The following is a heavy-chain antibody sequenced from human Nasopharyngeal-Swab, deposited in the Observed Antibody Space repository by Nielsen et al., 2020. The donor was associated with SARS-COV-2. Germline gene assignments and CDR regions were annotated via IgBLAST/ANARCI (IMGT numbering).Heavy chain of an antibody. J-gene: IGHJ3*02. CDR1: GGSISSSSYY. Sequence: GSLRLSCTVSGGSISSSSYYWGWIRQPPGKGLEWIGSIYYSGSTYYNPPLKSRVTISVDTSKNQFSLKLSSVSAADTAVYYCASAPYYDSSGYYGPSPFDIWGQGTMVTVSS. V-gene: IGHV4-39*01. D-gene: IGHD3-22*01. CDR3: ASAPYYDSSGYYGPSPFDI. CDR2: IYYSGST.